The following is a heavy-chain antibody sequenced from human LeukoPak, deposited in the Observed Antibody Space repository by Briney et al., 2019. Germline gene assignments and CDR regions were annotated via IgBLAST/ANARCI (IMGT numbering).Heavy chain of an antibody. V-gene: IGHV1-2*02. Sequence: ASVKVSCKASGYTFTGYYMHWVRQAPGQGLEWMGWINPNSGGTNYAQKLQGRVTMTTDTSTSTAYMELRSLRSDDTAVYYCARDPHDFWSGYHDYWGQGTLVTVSS. CDR2: INPNSGGT. J-gene: IGHJ4*02. CDR1: GYTFTGYY. D-gene: IGHD3-3*01. CDR3: ARDPHDFWSGYHDY.